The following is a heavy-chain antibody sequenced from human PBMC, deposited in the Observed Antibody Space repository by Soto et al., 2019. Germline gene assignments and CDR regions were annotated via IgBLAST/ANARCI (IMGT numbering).Heavy chain of an antibody. V-gene: IGHV2-5*01. D-gene: IGHD1-26*01. CDR2: IYWNDDK. CDR1: GFSLSTNGVG. CDR3: AREGAIVPRFFDP. J-gene: IGHJ5*02. Sequence: QITLKESGPTLVRPTETLTLMCTFSGFSLSTNGVGVGWIRQPPGKALEWLALIYWNDDKRYSPSLKSRLTITKDTCKNQVVLTMTNVDPVDTGTYYCAREGAIVPRFFDPWGQGTRVTVSS.